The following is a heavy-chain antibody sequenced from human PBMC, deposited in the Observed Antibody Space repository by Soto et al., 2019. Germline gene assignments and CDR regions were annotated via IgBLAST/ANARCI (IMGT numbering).Heavy chain of an antibody. D-gene: IGHD2-15*01. CDR3: SISNSYGGGDF. V-gene: IGHV1-69*01. CDR2: IIPVFGTT. CDR1: GGTLNSYT. Sequence: QVQLVQSGAEVKKPGSSVRVSCKASGGTLNSYTISWVRQAPGQGLEWMGGIIPVFGTTDYAQKFQGRVTITADQSTGTAYLDFFSLRSEDTAIYYCSISNSYGGGDFWGQGMLVTVSS. J-gene: IGHJ4*02.